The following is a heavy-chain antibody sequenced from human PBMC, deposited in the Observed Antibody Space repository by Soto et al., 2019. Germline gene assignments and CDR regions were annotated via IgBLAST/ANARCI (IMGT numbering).Heavy chain of an antibody. CDR2: IYYSGST. Sequence: SETLSLTCTVSGGSVSSGSYYWSWIRQPPGKGLEWIGYIYYSGSTNYNPSLKSRVTISVDTSKNQFSLKLSSVTASDTAVYYCARLGAHYQSLDPWGQGTLVTVSS. J-gene: IGHJ5*02. CDR1: GGSVSSGSYY. CDR3: ARLGAHYQSLDP. V-gene: IGHV4-61*01. D-gene: IGHD2-2*01.